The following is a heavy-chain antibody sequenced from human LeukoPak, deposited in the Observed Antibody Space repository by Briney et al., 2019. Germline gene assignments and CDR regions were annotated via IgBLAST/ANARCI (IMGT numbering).Heavy chain of an antibody. CDR1: GFTFSSYS. CDR3: ARARRGSGSYDY. CDR2: ISSSSSYI. Sequence: PGGSLRLSCAAFGFTFSSYSMNWVRQAPGKGLEWVSSISSSSSYIYYADSVKGRFTISRDNAKNSLYLQMNSLRAEDTAVYYCARARRGSGSYDYWGQGTLVTVSS. D-gene: IGHD1-26*01. V-gene: IGHV3-21*01. J-gene: IGHJ4*02.